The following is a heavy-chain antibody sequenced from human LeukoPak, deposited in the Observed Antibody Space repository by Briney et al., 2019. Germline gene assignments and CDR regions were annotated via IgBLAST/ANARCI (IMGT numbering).Heavy chain of an antibody. Sequence: PSETLSLTCTVSGYSISSGYYWGWIRQPPGQGLEWIGSIYHSGSTYYNPSLKSRVTISVDTSKNQFSLKLSSVTAADTAVYYCARGPSYYYYYMDVWGKGTTVTVSS. CDR1: GYSISSGYY. CDR3: ARGPSYYYYYMDV. J-gene: IGHJ6*03. V-gene: IGHV4-38-2*02. CDR2: IYHSGST.